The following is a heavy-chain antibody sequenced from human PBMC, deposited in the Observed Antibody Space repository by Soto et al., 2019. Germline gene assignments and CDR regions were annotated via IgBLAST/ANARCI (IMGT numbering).Heavy chain of an antibody. J-gene: IGHJ4*02. CDR3: AKRQGTGADAKNFDF. CDR1: GFPFSNHA. Sequence: EVYLLESGGGLVQPGGSLTLSCGASGFPFSNHAMSWVRQAPGKGLEWVSGISDSGGLTYYADSVKGRFIMSRDNSKNTLYPQMKNLRADDTAIYFCAKRQGTGADAKNFDFWGQGTLVTVSS. D-gene: IGHD2-2*01. V-gene: IGHV3-23*01. CDR2: ISDSGGLT.